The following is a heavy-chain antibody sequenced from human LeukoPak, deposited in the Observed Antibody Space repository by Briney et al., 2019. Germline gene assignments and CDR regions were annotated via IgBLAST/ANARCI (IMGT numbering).Heavy chain of an antibody. CDR2: ISSNGGST. CDR3: ANVEWANGNFDY. J-gene: IGHJ4*02. CDR1: GFTFSSYA. D-gene: IGHD1-26*01. Sequence: GGSQRLSCAASGFTFSSYAMHWVRQAPGKGLEYVSAISSNGGSTYYANSVKGRFTISRDNSKNTLYLQMNSLRAEDTAVYYCANVEWANGNFDYWGQGTLVTVSS. V-gene: IGHV3-64*01.